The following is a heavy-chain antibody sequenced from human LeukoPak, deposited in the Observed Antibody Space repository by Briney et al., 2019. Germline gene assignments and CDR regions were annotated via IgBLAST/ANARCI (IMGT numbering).Heavy chain of an antibody. Sequence: PSETLSLTCTVSGGSISSYYWSWIRQSAGKGLEWIGRINTSGSTNYSPSLKSLVTMSVDTSKNQFSLKLSSVTAADTAVYYCARVTGRDFWSGYYYIFDYWGQGTLVTVSS. V-gene: IGHV4-4*07. D-gene: IGHD3-3*01. J-gene: IGHJ4*02. CDR1: GGSISSYY. CDR3: ARVTGRDFWSGYYYIFDY. CDR2: INTSGST.